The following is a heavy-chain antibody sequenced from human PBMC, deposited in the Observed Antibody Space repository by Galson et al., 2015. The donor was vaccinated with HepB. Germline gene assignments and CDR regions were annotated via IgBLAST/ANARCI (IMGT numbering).Heavy chain of an antibody. J-gene: IGHJ6*02. CDR1: GFTFSSYN. V-gene: IGHV3-48*04. D-gene: IGHD3-10*01. CDR2: ISTSSGTI. CDR3: ARDRGGSGSYLSYYNGMDV. Sequence: SLRLSCAASGFTFSSYNINWVRQAPGKGLEWVSYISTSSGTIYYADSVKGRFTISRDNAKNSLYLQMNSLSADDTAVYYCARDRGGSGSYLSYYNGMDVWGQGTTVTVSS.